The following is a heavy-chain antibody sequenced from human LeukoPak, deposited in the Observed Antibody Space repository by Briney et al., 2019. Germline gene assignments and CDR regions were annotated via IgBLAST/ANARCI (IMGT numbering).Heavy chain of an antibody. V-gene: IGHV3-74*01. J-gene: IGHJ4*02. D-gene: IGHD3-16*01. CDR1: GFTFSSYW. CDR2: INSDGSST. Sequence: LPGGSLRLSCAASGFTFSSYWMHWVRQAPGKGLVWVSHINSDGSSTSYADSVKGRFTISRDNAKNTLYLQMNSLRAEDTAVYYCARAGWGSDVDYWGQGTLVTVSS. CDR3: ARAGWGSDVDY.